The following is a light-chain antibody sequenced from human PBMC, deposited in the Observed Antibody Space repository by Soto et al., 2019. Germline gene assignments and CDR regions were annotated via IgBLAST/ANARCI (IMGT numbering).Light chain of an antibody. V-gene: IGLV1-40*01. Sequence: QSVLTQPPSVSGAPGQKITISCTGSPSNIGAGYDVHWYRHLPGTAPKLVIYANNNRPSGVPDRFSGSKSDTSASLTITGLQADDEADYYCQTYGSSLSGVFGRGTKVTVL. CDR2: ANN. CDR3: QTYGSSLSGV. J-gene: IGLJ2*01. CDR1: PSNIGAGYD.